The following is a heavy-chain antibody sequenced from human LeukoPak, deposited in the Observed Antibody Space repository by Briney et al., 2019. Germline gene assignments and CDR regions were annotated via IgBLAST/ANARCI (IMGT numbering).Heavy chain of an antibody. V-gene: IGHV3-30*04. CDR3: AKDLSSSWSLDAFDI. CDR2: ISYDGSNK. CDR1: GFTFSNYA. D-gene: IGHD6-13*01. Sequence: GGSLRLSCAASGFTFSNYALHWVRQAPGKGLEWVAVISYDGSNKFYADSVRGRFTISRDNSKNTLYLQMNSLRAEDTAVYYCAKDLSSSWSLDAFDIWGQGTMVTVSS. J-gene: IGHJ3*02.